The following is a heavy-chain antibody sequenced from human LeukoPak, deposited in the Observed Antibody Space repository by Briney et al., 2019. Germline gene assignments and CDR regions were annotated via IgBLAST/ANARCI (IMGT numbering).Heavy chain of an antibody. V-gene: IGHV3-9*01. Sequence: QTGGSLRLSCAASGFTFDDYAMHWVRQAPGKGLEWVSGISWNSGSIGYADSVKGRFTISRDNAKNSLHLQMNSLRAEDTALYYCAKDPSRRSVYYGSGKYFDYWGQGTLVTVSS. D-gene: IGHD3-10*01. CDR2: ISWNSGSI. CDR1: GFTFDDYA. J-gene: IGHJ4*02. CDR3: AKDPSRRSVYYGSGKYFDY.